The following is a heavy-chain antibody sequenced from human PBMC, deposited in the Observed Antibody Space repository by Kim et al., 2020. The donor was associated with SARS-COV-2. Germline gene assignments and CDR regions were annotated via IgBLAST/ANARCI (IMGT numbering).Heavy chain of an antibody. Sequence: SETLSLTCTVSGGSISSYYWSWIRQPPGKGLEWIGYIFDSGSTNYNPSLKSRVIISVDTSKNQFSLKLNSVTAADTAVYYCARHPPMVRGVSSWFDPWGQGTLVTVSS. D-gene: IGHD3-10*01. CDR2: IFDSGST. CDR3: ARHPPMVRGVSSWFDP. CDR1: GGSISSYY. J-gene: IGHJ5*02. V-gene: IGHV4-59*08.